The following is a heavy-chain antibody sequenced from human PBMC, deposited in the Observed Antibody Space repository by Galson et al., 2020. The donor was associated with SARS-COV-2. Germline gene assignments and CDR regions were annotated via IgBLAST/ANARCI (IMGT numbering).Heavy chain of an antibody. D-gene: IGHD6-6*01. J-gene: IGHJ4*02. V-gene: IGHV4-59*01. CDR1: GGSIRDYH. CDR3: ARDRAYSSSSHFFDY. CDR2: IYYGGST. Sequence: SETLSLTCTVSGGSIRDYHWSWIRQPPGKGLEWIGYIYYGGSTNYNPSLQSRVTISLGPSKNQFSLKLKSVTAADTAVYYCARDRAYSSSSHFFDYWGQGTLVAVSS.